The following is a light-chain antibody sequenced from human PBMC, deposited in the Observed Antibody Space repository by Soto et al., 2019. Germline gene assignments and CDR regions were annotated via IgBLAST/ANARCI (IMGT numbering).Light chain of an antibody. V-gene: IGKV1-39*01. Sequence: QMTQSPSSLSASVGDRVTITCRASQSSSNYLNWYQQKPGKAPKLLIYAASSLQSGVPSRFSGSGSGTDFTLTISSLQPEDFATYYCQQSYTAPYTFGQGTNLEIK. CDR2: AAS. CDR1: QSSSNY. CDR3: QQSYTAPYT. J-gene: IGKJ2*01.